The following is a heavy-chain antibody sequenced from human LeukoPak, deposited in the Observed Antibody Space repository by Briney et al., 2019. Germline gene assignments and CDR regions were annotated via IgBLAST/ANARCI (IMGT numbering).Heavy chain of an antibody. Sequence: GGSLRLSCAASGFTFSSYLMSWVRQAPGKGLEWVANIKHDGSKKFYVDSVKGRFTISRDNAKNSLYLQMNSLRSEDTAVYYCARDLATIAMVRGVIKRNGMVVWGQGATVTVSS. CDR2: IKHDGSKK. CDR3: ARDLATIAMVRGVIKRNGMVV. J-gene: IGHJ6*01. V-gene: IGHV3-7*01. D-gene: IGHD3-10*01. CDR1: GFTFSSYL.